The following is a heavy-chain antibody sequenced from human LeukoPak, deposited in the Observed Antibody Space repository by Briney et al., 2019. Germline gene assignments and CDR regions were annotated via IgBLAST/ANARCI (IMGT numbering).Heavy chain of an antibody. CDR1: GYTFTSYG. V-gene: IGHV1-18*01. Sequence: GASVKVSYKASGYTFTSYGISWVRQAPGQGLEWMGWISAYNGNTNYAQKLQGRVTMTTDTSTSTAYMELRSLRSDDTAVYYCARDGETTLGMYYYYYGMDVWGQGTTVTVSS. J-gene: IGHJ6*02. CDR3: ARDGETTLGMYYYYYGMDV. CDR2: ISAYNGNT. D-gene: IGHD7-27*01.